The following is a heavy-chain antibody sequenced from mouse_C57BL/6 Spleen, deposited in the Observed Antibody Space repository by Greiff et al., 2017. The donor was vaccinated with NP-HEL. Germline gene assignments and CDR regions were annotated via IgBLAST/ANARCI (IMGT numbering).Heavy chain of an antibody. V-gene: IGHV1-15*01. Sequence: QVQLKESGAELVRPGASVTLSCKASGYTFTDYEMHWVKQTPVHGLEWIGAIDPETGGTAYNQKFKGKAILTADKSSSTAYMELRSLTSEDSAVYYCTREEVFYSWFAYWGQGTLVTVSA. J-gene: IGHJ3*01. CDR1: GYTFTDYE. D-gene: IGHD2-1*01. CDR2: IDPETGGT. CDR3: TREEVFYSWFAY.